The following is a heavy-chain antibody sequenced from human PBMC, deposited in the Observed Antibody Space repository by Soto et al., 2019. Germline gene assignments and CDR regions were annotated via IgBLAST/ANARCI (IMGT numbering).Heavy chain of an antibody. Sequence: SETLSLTCAVSGGSISSSGYSWSWIRQPQEKGKERIGFIYNNGSTIYNPSLQSRVTISVDTSKNQFSLKLSSVTASDTAVYYCARVLFPRRGGGADSSGFLYYFDYWGQGTLVTVSS. CDR3: ARVLFPRRGGGADSSGFLYYFDY. J-gene: IGHJ4*02. D-gene: IGHD3-22*01. V-gene: IGHV4-30-2*01. CDR2: IYNNGST. CDR1: GGSISSSGYS.